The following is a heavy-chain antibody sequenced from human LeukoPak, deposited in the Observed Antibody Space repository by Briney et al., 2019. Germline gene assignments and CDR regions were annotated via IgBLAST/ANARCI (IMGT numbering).Heavy chain of an antibody. CDR2: MNEYGGDI. Sequence: GGSLRLSCATSGFNFGGFSMSWVRQAPGKGPERVTHMNEYGGDIFYVDSVKDRFTISRDNAKNSLYLQMNSLRVEDTAVYFCARPRGCNSGRCNNFDYWGQGTLVTVSS. D-gene: IGHD2-8*01. CDR3: ARPRGCNSGRCNNFDY. J-gene: IGHJ4*01. V-gene: IGHV3-7*01. CDR1: GFNFGGFS.